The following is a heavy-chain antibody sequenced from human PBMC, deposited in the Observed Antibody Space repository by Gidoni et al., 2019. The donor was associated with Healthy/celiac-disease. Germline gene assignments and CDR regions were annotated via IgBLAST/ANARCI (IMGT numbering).Heavy chain of an antibody. CDR1: GFTFSSYS. CDR2: ISSSSSTI. Sequence: EVQLVESGGGLVQPGGSLRLSCAASGFTFSSYSMNWVRQAPGKGLEWVSYISSSSSTIYYADSVKGRFTISRDNAKNSLYLQMNSLRDEDTAVYYCARDLGITGTRSYFDYWGQGTLVTVSS. V-gene: IGHV3-48*02. D-gene: IGHD1-20*01. J-gene: IGHJ4*02. CDR3: ARDLGITGTRSYFDY.